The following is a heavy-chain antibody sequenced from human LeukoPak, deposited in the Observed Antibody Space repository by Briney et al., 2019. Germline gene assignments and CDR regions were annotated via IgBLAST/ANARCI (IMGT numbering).Heavy chain of an antibody. Sequence: SETLSLTCTVSGGSISSSSYYWGWIRQPPGKGLEFIGSVYHGGNTYYKAFLKSRVTISLDTSKNQFSLRLSSVTAADTAVYYCARSYSGSFLYWGQGSLVTVSS. CDR2: VYHGGNT. D-gene: IGHD1-26*01. J-gene: IGHJ1*01. V-gene: IGHV4-39*07. CDR3: ARSYSGSFLY. CDR1: GGSISSSSYY.